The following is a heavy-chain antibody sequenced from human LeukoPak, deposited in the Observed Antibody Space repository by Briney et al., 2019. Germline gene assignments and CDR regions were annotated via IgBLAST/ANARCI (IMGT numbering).Heavy chain of an antibody. D-gene: IGHD3-3*01. V-gene: IGHV1-2*06. Sequence: ASVKVSCKASGYTFTGYYMHWVRQAPGQGLEWMGRINPNSGGTNYAQKFQGRVTMTRDTSISTAYMELSRLRSDDTAVYYCARGYDDFWSGYYGYYHGMDVWGQGTTVTVSS. CDR3: ARGYDDFWSGYYGYYHGMDV. J-gene: IGHJ6*02. CDR2: INPNSGGT. CDR1: GYTFTGYY.